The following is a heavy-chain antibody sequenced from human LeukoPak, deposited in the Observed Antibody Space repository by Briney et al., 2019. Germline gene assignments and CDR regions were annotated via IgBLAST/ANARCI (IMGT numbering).Heavy chain of an antibody. D-gene: IGHD6-19*01. CDR1: GGTFSSYA. CDR2: IIPIFGTA. Sequence: GASVKVSCKASGGTFSSYAISWVRQAPGQGLEWMGRIIPIFGTANYAQKFQGRVTITTDESTSTAYMELSSLRSEDTAVYYCARGGDSSGWYEKDYFDYWGQGTLVTVSS. V-gene: IGHV1-69*05. J-gene: IGHJ4*02. CDR3: ARGGDSSGWYEKDYFDY.